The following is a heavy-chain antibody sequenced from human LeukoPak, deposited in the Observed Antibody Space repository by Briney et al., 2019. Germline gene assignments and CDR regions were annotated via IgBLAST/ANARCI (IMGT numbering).Heavy chain of an antibody. D-gene: IGHD6-19*01. Sequence: GGSLRLSCAASGFTFTSYAMHWVRQAPGKGLEWVAVISYDGSKRYYADADAVKGRFTISRDNAKNSLYLQMNSLRAEDTAVYYCARGDTVMVTAVAGTGVDLDYWGQGTLVTVSS. CDR2: ISYDGSKR. V-gene: IGHV3-30-3*01. CDR3: ARGDTVMVTAVAGTGVDLDY. CDR1: GFTFTSYA. J-gene: IGHJ4*02.